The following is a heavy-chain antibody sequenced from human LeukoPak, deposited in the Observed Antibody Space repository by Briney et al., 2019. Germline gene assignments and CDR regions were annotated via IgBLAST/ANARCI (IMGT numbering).Heavy chain of an antibody. CDR3: ARVGPEPFDY. J-gene: IGHJ4*02. Sequence: GGSLRLSCAASGFTFSSYEMNWVRQAPGKGLEWVSYISSSGSTIYYADSVKGRFTISRDNAKNSLYLQMNSLRAEDTAVYYCARVGPEPFDYWGQGTLVTISS. D-gene: IGHD1-14*01. CDR1: GFTFSSYE. CDR2: ISSSGSTI. V-gene: IGHV3-48*03.